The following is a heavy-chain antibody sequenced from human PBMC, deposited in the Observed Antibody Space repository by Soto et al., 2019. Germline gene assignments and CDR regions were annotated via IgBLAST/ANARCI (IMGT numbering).Heavy chain of an antibody. CDR3: ARQPGPYYFDY. Sequence: QVQLVESGGCVVQPGRSLRLSCAASGFRFSDHGMHWVRQAPGKGLEWVAIIWHDGSNKFYADSVKGRFTISRDNSNNTLYLQMSSLTVENTAIYYCARQPGPYYFDYWGQGILVTVSS. CDR1: GFRFSDHG. V-gene: IGHV3-33*01. CDR2: IWHDGSNK. J-gene: IGHJ4*02.